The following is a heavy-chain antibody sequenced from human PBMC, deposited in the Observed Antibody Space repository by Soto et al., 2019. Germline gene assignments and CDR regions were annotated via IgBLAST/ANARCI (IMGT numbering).Heavy chain of an antibody. CDR3: ASLTRYCSGGSCYEGDY. CDR2: IYHSGST. Sequence: SETLSLTCAVSGFSISSGVCSLSWIRQPPGKGLEWIGYIYHSGSTYYNPSLKSRVTISVDRSKNQFSLKLSSVTAADTAVYYCASLTRYCSGGSCYEGDYWGQGTLVTVSS. J-gene: IGHJ4*02. D-gene: IGHD2-15*01. CDR1: GFSISSGVCS. V-gene: IGHV4-30-2*01.